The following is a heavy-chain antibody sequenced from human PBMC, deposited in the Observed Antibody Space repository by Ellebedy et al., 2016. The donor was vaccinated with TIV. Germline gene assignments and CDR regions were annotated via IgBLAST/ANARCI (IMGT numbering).Heavy chain of an antibody. V-gene: IGHV3-53*01. D-gene: IGHD3/OR15-3a*01. CDR3: ARVDLGLAFDY. CDR2: IYSGGST. CDR1: GFSVSGNY. J-gene: IGHJ4*02. Sequence: GESLKISCAVSGFSVSGNYMSWVRQAPGKGLEWVSIIYSGGSTYYADSVKGRFTISRDNSKDTVYLQMNNLRAEDTAVFYCARVDLGLAFDYWGQGTLVTVSS.